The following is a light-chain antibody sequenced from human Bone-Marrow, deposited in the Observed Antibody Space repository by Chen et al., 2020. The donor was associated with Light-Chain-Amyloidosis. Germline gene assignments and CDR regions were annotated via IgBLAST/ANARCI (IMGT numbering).Light chain of an antibody. J-gene: IGKJ1*01. CDR1: QSVSSN. V-gene: IGKV3D-15*01. Sequence: EIVMTQSPATLSVSPGERATLSCRASQSVSSNLAWYQQKPGQAPRLRIYGASIRATGSPARFSGSGSGPEFTLTIRSLQSEDFAVYYCQQYNNWPHTFGQGTKVEIK. CDR2: GAS. CDR3: QQYNNWPHT.